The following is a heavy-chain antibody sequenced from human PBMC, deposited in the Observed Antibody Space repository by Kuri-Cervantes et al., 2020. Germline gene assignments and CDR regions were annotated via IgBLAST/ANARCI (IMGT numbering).Heavy chain of an antibody. CDR2: ISWNSGSI. Sequence: GGSLRLSCAASGFTFDDYAMHWVRQAPGKGLEWVSGISWNSGSIGYADSVKGRSTISRDNSKNTLYLQMNSLRAEDTAVYYCARMAYSGYDTFDYWGQRTLVTVSS. CDR3: ARMAYSGYDTFDY. J-gene: IGHJ4*02. V-gene: IGHV3-9*01. CDR1: GFTFDDYA. D-gene: IGHD5-12*01.